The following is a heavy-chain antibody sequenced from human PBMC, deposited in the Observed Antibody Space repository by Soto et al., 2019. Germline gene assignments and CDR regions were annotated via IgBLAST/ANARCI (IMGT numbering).Heavy chain of an antibody. Sequence: GGSLRLSCAASGFTFSSYGMHWVRQAPGKGLEWVSYISSSSSTIYYADSVKGRFTISRDNAKNSLYLQMNSLRAEDTAVYYCARDRDYPPIWGQGTMVTVSS. CDR2: ISSSSSTI. CDR3: ARDRDYPPI. J-gene: IGHJ3*02. V-gene: IGHV3-48*01. CDR1: GFTFSSYG. D-gene: IGHD4-17*01.